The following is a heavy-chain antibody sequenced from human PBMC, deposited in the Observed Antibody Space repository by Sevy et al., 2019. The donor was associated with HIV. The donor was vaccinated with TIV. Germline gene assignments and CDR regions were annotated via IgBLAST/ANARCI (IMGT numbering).Heavy chain of an antibody. D-gene: IGHD6-19*01. CDR3: ARGPKVAVAPFDY. CDR1: GFTFSDYA. V-gene: IGHV3-23*01. J-gene: IGHJ4*02. CDR2: ISGSGGRT. Sequence: GGSLRLSCAASGFTFSDYAMSWVRQAPGKGLEGVSAISGSGGRTYYADSVNGRFTNSRDNSRNTLYLQMNSLTAEDTAVYYCARGPKVAVAPFDYWGQGTLVTVSS.